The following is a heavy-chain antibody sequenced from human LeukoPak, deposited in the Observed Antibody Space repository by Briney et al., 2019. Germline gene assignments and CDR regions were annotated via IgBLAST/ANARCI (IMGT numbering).Heavy chain of an antibody. Sequence: SDTLSLICTVSGGSISSYYWSWVRQPPAKALEWIRDLYYSGSTNYNPTLKSPVNISVDTSKNQFSLKRSSVTAADTAVYYCARGPPTYRLYYFDYWGQGTLVTVSS. J-gene: IGHJ4*02. V-gene: IGHV4-59*07. CDR3: ARGPPTYRLYYFDY. CDR2: LYYSGST. CDR1: GGSISSYY.